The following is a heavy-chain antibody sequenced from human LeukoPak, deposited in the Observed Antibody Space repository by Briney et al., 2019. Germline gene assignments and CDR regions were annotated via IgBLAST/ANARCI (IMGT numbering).Heavy chain of an antibody. Sequence: SETLSLTCAVYGGSFSGYYWSWIRQPPGKGLEWVGEINHSGSTNYNPSFKSRVTISVDTSKNQFSLKLSSVTAADTAVYYCARAENYCSGGSCYSSSGSYFYDYWGQGTLVTVS. CDR3: ARAENYCSGGSCYSSSGSYFYDY. J-gene: IGHJ4*02. D-gene: IGHD2-15*01. CDR2: INHSGST. V-gene: IGHV4-34*01. CDR1: GGSFSGYY.